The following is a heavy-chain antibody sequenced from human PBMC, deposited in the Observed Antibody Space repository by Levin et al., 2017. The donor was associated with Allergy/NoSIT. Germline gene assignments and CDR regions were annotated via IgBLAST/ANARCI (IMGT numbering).Heavy chain of an antibody. CDR2: IYYSGST. CDR1: GGSITNYY. Sequence: SETLSLTCTVSGGSITNYYWSWIRQPPGRGLEYIGHIYYSGSTNYNPSLKSRVTISVDTSKNQFSLRLSSVTAADPAVYYCVRSHYFDYWGQGTLVTVSS. CDR3: VRSHYFDY. V-gene: IGHV4-59*08. J-gene: IGHJ4*02.